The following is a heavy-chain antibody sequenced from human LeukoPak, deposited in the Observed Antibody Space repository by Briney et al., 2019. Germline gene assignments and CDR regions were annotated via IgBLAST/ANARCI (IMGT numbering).Heavy chain of an antibody. CDR3: ARAAQLWEWDYYYGMDV. CDR1: GFTFSSYA. Sequence: GGSLRLSCAASGFTFSSYAMHWVRQAPGEGLEWVAVISYDGSNKYYADSVKGRFTISRDNSKNTLYLQMNSLRAEDTAVYYCARAAQLWEWDYYYGMDVWGQGTTVTVSS. J-gene: IGHJ6*02. CDR2: ISYDGSNK. D-gene: IGHD5-18*01. V-gene: IGHV3-30*04.